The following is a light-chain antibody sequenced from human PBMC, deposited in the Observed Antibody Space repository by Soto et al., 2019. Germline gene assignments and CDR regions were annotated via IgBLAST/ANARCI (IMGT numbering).Light chain of an antibody. Sequence: EIVMTQSPATLSVSLGERATLSCRASQSVRSNLAWYQQKPGQAPRLLIYDASTRAPGIPARFSGSGSGTELTLTISSLQSDDFAVYHCQQYNNWPPTFGHGTRLESK. CDR3: QQYNNWPPT. V-gene: IGKV3-15*01. CDR2: DAS. CDR1: QSVRSN. J-gene: IGKJ5*01.